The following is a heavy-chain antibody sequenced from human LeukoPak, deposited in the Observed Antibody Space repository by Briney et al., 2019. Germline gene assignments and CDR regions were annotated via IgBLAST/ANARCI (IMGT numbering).Heavy chain of an antibody. J-gene: IGHJ4*02. CDR2: IIDSGNSI. V-gene: IGHV3-23*01. CDR3: AKDPIFSGSYGVFDY. CDR1: GFTFSSYA. Sequence: GGSLRLSCAASGFTFSSYAMNWVRQAPGKGLEWVSTIIDSGNSIYYADSAEGRFTISRDNSKNTLYLQMNSLRAGDTAVYYRAKDPIFSGSYGVFDYWGLGTLATVSS. D-gene: IGHD1-26*01.